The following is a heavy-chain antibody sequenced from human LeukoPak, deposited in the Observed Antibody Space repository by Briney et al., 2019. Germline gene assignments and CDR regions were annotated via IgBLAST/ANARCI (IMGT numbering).Heavy chain of an antibody. V-gene: IGHV4-38-2*02. CDR2: IYHSGST. CDR1: GYSISSGYY. CDR3: ARDLLGYSDY. J-gene: IGHJ4*02. D-gene: IGHD3-16*02. Sequence: SETLSLTCTVSGYSISSGYYWGWIRQPPGKGLEWIGSIYHSGSTYYNPSLKSRVTISVDTSKNQFSLKLSSVTAADTAVYYCARDLLGYSDYWGQGTLVTVSS.